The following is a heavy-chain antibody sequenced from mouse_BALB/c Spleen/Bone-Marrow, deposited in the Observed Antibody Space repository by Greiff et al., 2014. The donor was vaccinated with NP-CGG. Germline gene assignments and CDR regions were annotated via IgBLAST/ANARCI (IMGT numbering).Heavy chain of an antibody. CDR2: IDPANVNT. CDR1: GFNIKDSY. D-gene: IGHD2-14*01. J-gene: IGHJ3*01. Sequence: EVKLVESGAELVKPGASVKVSCTASGFNIKDSYMHWVKQRPEQGLEWIGRIDPANVNTKYDPKFQGKATITVDPSSNTAYLQLSSLTSEDTAFYYYARRSYRYEAWFPYWGQGTLVTVSA. V-gene: IGHV14-3*02. CDR3: ARRSYRYEAWFPY.